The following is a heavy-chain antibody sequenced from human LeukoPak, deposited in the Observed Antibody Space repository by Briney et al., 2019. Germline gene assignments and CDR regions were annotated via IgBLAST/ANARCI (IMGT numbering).Heavy chain of an antibody. J-gene: IGHJ4*02. CDR2: INPNSGGT. Sequence: ASVKVSCKASGYTFTGYYMHWVRQAPGQGLEWMGWINPNSGGTNYAQKFQGRVTKTRDTSISTAYMELSRLRSDDTAVYYCARVPIGAAPPDYWGQGTLVTVSS. V-gene: IGHV1-2*02. CDR1: GYTFTGYY. CDR3: ARVPIGAAPPDY. D-gene: IGHD6-6*01.